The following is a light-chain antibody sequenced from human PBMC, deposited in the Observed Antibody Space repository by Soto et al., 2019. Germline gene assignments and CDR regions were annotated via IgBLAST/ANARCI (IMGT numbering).Light chain of an antibody. Sequence: SPLETSTLSCSASQSVSSNYVAWYQQKPGQAPRLLIHGASSRAIGIPDRFSGSGSGTDFALTLSRLEAEDFAVYYCHQYGNAPWTFGQGTKVDIK. CDR1: QSVSSNY. V-gene: IGKV3-20*01. J-gene: IGKJ1*01. CDR3: HQYGNAPWT. CDR2: GAS.